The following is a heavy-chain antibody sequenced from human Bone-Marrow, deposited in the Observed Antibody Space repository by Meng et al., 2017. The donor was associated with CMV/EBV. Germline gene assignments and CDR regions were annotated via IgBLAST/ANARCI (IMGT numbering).Heavy chain of an antibody. CDR3: AKLIDSSSNDY. Sequence: GGSLTLSCAASGFTFDTSAMIWVRQAPGRGLEWVSSISGSGGNIYYSDSVKGRFTISRDNYKNMLYLQMNSLRAEDTAVYYCAKLIDSSSNDYWGQGTLVTVSS. CDR2: ISGSGGNI. CDR1: GFTFDTSA. V-gene: IGHV3-23*01. J-gene: IGHJ4*02. D-gene: IGHD6-13*01.